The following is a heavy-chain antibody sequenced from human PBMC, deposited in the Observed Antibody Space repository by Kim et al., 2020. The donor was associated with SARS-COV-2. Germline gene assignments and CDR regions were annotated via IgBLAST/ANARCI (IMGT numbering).Heavy chain of an antibody. CDR2: IYSGGST. J-gene: IGHJ4*02. D-gene: IGHD1-26*01. Sequence: GGSLRLSCAASGFTVSSNYMSWVRQAPGKGLEWVSVIYSGGSTYYADSVKGRFTISRDNSKNTLYLQMNSLRAEDTAVYYCARDPEGDLGGYWGQGTLVTVSS. V-gene: IGHV3-53*01. CDR3: ARDPEGDLGGY. CDR1: GFTVSSNY.